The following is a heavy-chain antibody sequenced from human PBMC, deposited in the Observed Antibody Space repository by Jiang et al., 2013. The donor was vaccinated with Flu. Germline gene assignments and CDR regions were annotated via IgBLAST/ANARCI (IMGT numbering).Heavy chain of an antibody. D-gene: IGHD1-14*01. V-gene: IGHV3-23*01. CDR2: ISGSGGST. J-gene: IGHJ6*04. CDR3: AKVTNPQEEGYYYYYYGMDV. Sequence: VQLLESGGGLVQPGGSLRLSCAASGFTFSSYAMSWVRQAPGKGLEWVSAISGSGGSTYYADSVKGRFTISRDNSKNTLYLQMNSLRAEDTAVYYCAKVTNPQEEGYYYYYYGMDVWGKGTTVTVSS. CDR1: GFTFSSYA.